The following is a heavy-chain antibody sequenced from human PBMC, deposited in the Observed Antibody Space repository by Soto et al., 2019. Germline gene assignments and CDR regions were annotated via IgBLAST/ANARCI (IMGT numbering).Heavy chain of an antibody. J-gene: IGHJ6*01. CDR1: GYSFTSYW. Sequence: GESLKISCKGSGYSFTSYWISWVCQMPGKGLEWMGRIDPSDSYTNYSPSFQGHVTISADKSISTAYLQWSSLKASDTAMYYCARMKMYFDFWSGHPVGLQVRGPGTKVHLSS. CDR3: ARMKMYFDFWSGHPVGLQV. CDR2: IDPSDSYT. V-gene: IGHV5-10-1*01. D-gene: IGHD3-3*01.